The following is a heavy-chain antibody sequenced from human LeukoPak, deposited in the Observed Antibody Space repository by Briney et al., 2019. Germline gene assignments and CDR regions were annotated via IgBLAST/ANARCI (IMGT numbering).Heavy chain of an antibody. Sequence: GGSLTLSCAASGFTLSSNYVRWVRQAPGKGLEWVSAIYSGGSTYYADPVKGRFTISRDNSKNTLYLQMNSLRAEDTAVYYCARDGVRAYCGGDCMDVWGKGTTVTISS. J-gene: IGHJ6*03. CDR3: ARDGVRAYCGGDCMDV. V-gene: IGHV3-66*01. CDR1: GFTLSSNY. CDR2: IYSGGST. D-gene: IGHD2-21*01.